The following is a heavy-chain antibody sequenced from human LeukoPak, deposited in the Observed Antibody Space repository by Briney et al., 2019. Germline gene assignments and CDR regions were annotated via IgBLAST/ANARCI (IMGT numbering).Heavy chain of an antibody. D-gene: IGHD3-3*01. V-gene: IGHV1-18*01. CDR3: ASQGAQERITIFGVVPAPFDI. Sequence: AASVKVSCKASGYTFTSYGISWVRQAPGQGLEWMGWISAYNGNTNYAQKLQGRVTMTTDTSTSTAYMELRSLRSEDTAVYYCASQGAQERITIFGVVPAPFDIWGQGTMVTVSS. J-gene: IGHJ3*02. CDR2: ISAYNGNT. CDR1: GYTFTSYG.